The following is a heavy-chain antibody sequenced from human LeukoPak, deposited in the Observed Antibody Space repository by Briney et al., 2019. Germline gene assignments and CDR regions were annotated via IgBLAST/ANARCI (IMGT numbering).Heavy chain of an antibody. CDR1: GGTFSSYA. Sequence: SVKVSCKASGGTFSSYAISWVRQAPGQGLEWMGGIIPIFGTANYAQKFQGRVTITTDESTSTAYMELSSLRSEDTAVYYCAREEVGYSNYFDWFDPWGQGTLVTVSS. CDR2: IIPIFGTA. J-gene: IGHJ5*02. V-gene: IGHV1-69*05. CDR3: AREEVGYSNYFDWFDP. D-gene: IGHD4-11*01.